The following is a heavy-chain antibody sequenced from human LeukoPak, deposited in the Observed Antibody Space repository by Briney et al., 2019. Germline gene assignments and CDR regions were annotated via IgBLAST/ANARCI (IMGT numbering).Heavy chain of an antibody. Sequence: PSETLSLTCTVSGYSISSGYYWGWIRQPPGKGLEWIGSIYHSGSTYYNPSLKSRVTISVDTSKNQFSLKLSSVTAADTAVYYCARLPSMVRGVIRPWGQGTLVTVSS. V-gene: IGHV4-38-2*02. CDR3: ARLPSMVRGVIRP. CDR2: IYHSGST. CDR1: GYSISSGYY. J-gene: IGHJ5*02. D-gene: IGHD3-10*01.